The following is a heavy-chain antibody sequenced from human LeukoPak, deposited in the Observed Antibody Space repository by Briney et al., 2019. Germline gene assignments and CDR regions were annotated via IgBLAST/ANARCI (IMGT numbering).Heavy chain of an antibody. CDR2: INAGNGNT. CDR3: ARGLRITMVRGGLPFDP. J-gene: IGHJ5*02. D-gene: IGHD3-10*01. CDR1: GYTFTSYA. Sequence: ASVKVSCKASGYTFTSYAMHWVRQAPGQRLEWMGWINAGNGNTKYSQEFQGRVTITRDASASTAYMELSSLRSEDMAVYYCARGLRITMVRGGLPFDPWGQGTLVTVSS. V-gene: IGHV1-3*03.